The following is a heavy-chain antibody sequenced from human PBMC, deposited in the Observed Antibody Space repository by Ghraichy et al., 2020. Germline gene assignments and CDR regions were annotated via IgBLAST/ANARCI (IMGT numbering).Heavy chain of an antibody. CDR2: ITGSGNTP. D-gene: IGHD2-2*02. V-gene: IGHV3-23*01. J-gene: IGHJ2*01. CDR1: GFTFSSYA. Sequence: GGSLRLSCVASGFTFSSYAMSWVRQAPGKGLEWVSGITGSGNTPYYADSVKGRFTISRDNSKNSLYLQMHSLRAEDTAVYHCAKSIRGAGWYFDLWGRGTLVTVSS. CDR3: AKSIRGAGWYFDL.